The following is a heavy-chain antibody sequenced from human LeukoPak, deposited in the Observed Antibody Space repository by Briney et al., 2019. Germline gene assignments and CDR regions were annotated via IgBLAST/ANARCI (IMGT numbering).Heavy chain of an antibody. V-gene: IGHV3-66*01. CDR1: GFTVSSNY. Sequence: PGGSLRLSCAASGFTVSSNYMSWVRQAPGKGLEWVSVIYSGGSTYYADSVKGRFTISRDNSKNTLYLQMNSLGAEDTAVYYCARDQVLYGGQYYYYYYGMDVWGQGTTVTVSS. D-gene: IGHD4-23*01. CDR2: IYSGGST. CDR3: ARDQVLYGGQYYYYYYGMDV. J-gene: IGHJ6*02.